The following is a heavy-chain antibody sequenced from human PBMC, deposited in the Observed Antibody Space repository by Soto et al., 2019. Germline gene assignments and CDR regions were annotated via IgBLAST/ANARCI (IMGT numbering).Heavy chain of an antibody. D-gene: IGHD4-4*01. CDR2: ITSSSGHI. CDR3: VRERGLQSFNGMDV. V-gene: IGHV3-21*01. Sequence: SVGSLRLSCEASGFTLTTYTMNWVRQASGKGLEWVSSITSSSGHIYYADSVKGRFTISRDNARNSLYLQMNSLRAEDTAVYYGVRERGLQSFNGMDVWGKGTTVIV. CDR1: GFTLTTYT. J-gene: IGHJ6*04.